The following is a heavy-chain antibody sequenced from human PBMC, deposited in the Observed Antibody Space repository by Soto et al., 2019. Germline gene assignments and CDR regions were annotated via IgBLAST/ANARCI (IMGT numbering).Heavy chain of an antibody. CDR3: ARGSKDSYTGSRIFDX. CDR1: GFTFGSRS. J-gene: IGHJ4*02. Sequence: LILSCVASGFTFGSRSMSCVRQAPGEGLEWVSTITDSGGDTKYADSVRGRFTISRDNSKNTLYLQMSSLRAEDSSVYYCARGSKDSYTGSRIFDXWGRETLFTVSX. D-gene: IGHD2-15*01. CDR2: ITDSGGDT. V-gene: IGHV3-23*01.